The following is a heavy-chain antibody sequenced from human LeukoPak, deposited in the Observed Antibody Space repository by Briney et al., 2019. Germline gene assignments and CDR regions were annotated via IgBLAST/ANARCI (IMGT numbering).Heavy chain of an antibody. CDR2: LSYGGNT. J-gene: IGHJ4*02. D-gene: IGHD3-10*01. Sequence: PSETLSLTCTVSDGSMSSSNYYWGWIRQPPGKGLEWIASLSYGGNTYYNPSLKSRVTISVDTSKNQSSLELSSVTAADTAVYYCARKPIFYDSGRHWYYFDYWGQGTLVTVSS. CDR3: ARKPIFYDSGRHWYYFDY. CDR1: DGSMSSSNYY. V-gene: IGHV4-39*01.